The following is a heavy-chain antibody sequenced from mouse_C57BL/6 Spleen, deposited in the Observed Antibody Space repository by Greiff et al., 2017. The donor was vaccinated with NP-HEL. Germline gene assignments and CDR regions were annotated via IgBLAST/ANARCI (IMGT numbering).Heavy chain of an antibody. J-gene: IGHJ3*01. D-gene: IGHD2-5*01. CDR2: IHPSDSDT. Sequence: QVHVKQPGAELVKPGASVKVSCKASGYTFTSYWMHWVKQRPGQGLEWIGRIHPSDSDTNYNQKFKGKATLTVDKSSSTAYMQLSSLTSEDSAVYYCAMENSTPWFAYWGQGTLVTVSA. CDR1: GYTFTSYW. V-gene: IGHV1-74*01. CDR3: AMENSTPWFAY.